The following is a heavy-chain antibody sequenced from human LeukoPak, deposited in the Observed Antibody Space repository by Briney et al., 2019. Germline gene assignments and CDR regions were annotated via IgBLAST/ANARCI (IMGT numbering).Heavy chain of an antibody. CDR1: GYTFTSYY. D-gene: IGHD3-10*01. CDR3: SSLGAGSAPIVDFDH. Sequence: ASVKLSCSASGYTFTSYYIHRVRQAPGQGLEGMGIFDPSARGTNNEQKFPGRVIITLDIATRTVYLELGRLRSGDTAADYCSSLGAGSAPIVDFDHGGQGTQVTVSS. J-gene: IGHJ1*01. CDR2: FDPSARGT. V-gene: IGHV1-46*03.